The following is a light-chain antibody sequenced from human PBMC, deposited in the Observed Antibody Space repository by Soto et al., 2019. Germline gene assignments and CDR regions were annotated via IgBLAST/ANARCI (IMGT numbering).Light chain of an antibody. CDR3: QSCHTSLSGYSV. CDR2: GTS. Sequence: QSVLTQPPSVSGGAGRRGTVACSGSTSNIGAGYDVHWYQQLSGTAPKPLIYGTSNRPAGAPDPFSGSQSGTSASLAITGLQAEYEADDYSQSCHTSLSGYSVSGLGPKVPVL. J-gene: IGLJ1*01. CDR1: TSNIGAGYD. V-gene: IGLV1-40*01.